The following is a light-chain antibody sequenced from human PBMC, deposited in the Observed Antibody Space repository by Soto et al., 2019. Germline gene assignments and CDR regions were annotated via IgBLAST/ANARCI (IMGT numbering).Light chain of an antibody. CDR2: EVT. V-gene: IGLV2-14*01. CDR3: SSYTAGGTI. CDR1: SGDVGVYDY. J-gene: IGLJ1*01. Sequence: QSVLTQPASVSGSPGQSITISCTGTSGDVGVYDYVSWYQHHPGKAPKLMIYEVTSRPSGVSSRFSGSKSGNTASLTISGLQVEDEADYYCSSYTAGGTIFGTGTKVTVL.